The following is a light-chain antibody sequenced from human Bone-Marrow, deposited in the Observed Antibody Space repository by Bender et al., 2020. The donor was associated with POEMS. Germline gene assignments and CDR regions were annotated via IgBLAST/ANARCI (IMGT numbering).Light chain of an antibody. CDR1: TDDIGRYNS. V-gene: IGLV2-11*01. CDR3: SSFAVAFVI. CDR2: DDN. Sequence: QSALTQPRSVSGSPGQSVTISCTGSTDDIGRYNSVSWYQHYPGTAPKLIIFDDNKRRSGVPQRFSGSKSGSTASLTISGLQSEDEADYFCSSFAVAFVIFGGGTKLTVL. J-gene: IGLJ2*01.